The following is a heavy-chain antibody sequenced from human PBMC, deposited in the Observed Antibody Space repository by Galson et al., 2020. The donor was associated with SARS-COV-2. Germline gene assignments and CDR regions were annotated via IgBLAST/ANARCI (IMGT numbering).Heavy chain of an antibody. J-gene: IGHJ4*02. CDR2: ISNGGGST. D-gene: IGHD5-12*01. Sequence: GGYLRLSCAASGFTFSTYAMSWVRQAPGKGLEWVSGISNGGGSTYYADSVKGRFTISRDNSRNTLFLQMNSLRADDTALYYCAKREGSGYDFVYWGQGTLVTVSS. CDR3: AKREGSGYDFVY. CDR1: GFTFSTYA. V-gene: IGHV3-23*01.